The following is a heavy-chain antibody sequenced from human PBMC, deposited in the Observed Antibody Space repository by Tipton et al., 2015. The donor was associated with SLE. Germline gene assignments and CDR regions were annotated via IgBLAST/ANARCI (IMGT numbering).Heavy chain of an antibody. CDR3: ARDSLHSSGRRSVY. CDR1: GGSISSYY. V-gene: IGHV4-59*12. CDR2: IYYSGST. D-gene: IGHD6-19*01. J-gene: IGHJ4*02. Sequence: TLSLTCTVSGGSISSYYWSWIRQPPGKGLEWIGYIYYSGSTNYNPSLKSRVTISVDTSKNQFSLKLSSVTAADTAGYYCARDSLHSSGRRSVYWGQGTLVTVSS.